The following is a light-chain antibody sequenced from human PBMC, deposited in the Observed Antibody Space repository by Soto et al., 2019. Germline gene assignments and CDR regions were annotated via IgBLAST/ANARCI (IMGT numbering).Light chain of an antibody. CDR2: LNGDGSH. Sequence: QLVLTQSPSASASLGTSVKLTCTLTSGHSSYAIAWHQQQPEKGPRYLMNLNGDGSHSTGDGIPDRFSGSSSGAERYRTISSLRSEDEADYSCQTWGTGIQVFGGGTKLTVL. CDR1: SGHSSYA. CDR3: QTWGTGIQV. J-gene: IGLJ3*02. V-gene: IGLV4-69*01.